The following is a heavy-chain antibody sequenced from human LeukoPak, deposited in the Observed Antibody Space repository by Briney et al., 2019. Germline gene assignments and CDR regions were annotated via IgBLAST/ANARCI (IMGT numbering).Heavy chain of an antibody. CDR2: VHFSGST. CDR1: GASVTSHQ. V-gene: IGHV4-4*07. CDR3: TRYVSSRDDGGGYHY. Sequence: SVTDSLTCLVSGASVTSHQWAWIRQPAGRGVDWVGRVHFSGSTHCNPSVRSRVAISIDKSSSQLSLTLKSVSAACTAVYYCTRYVSSRDDGGGYHYWGRGVLVTVSS. J-gene: IGHJ4*02. D-gene: IGHD4-23*01.